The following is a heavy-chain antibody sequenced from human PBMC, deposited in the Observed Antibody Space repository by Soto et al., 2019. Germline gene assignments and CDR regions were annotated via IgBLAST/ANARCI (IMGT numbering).Heavy chain of an antibody. CDR3: ARQGGSPNYYYNGMDV. J-gene: IGHJ6*04. V-gene: IGHV5-51*01. CDR1: GYSFTSYW. D-gene: IGHD1-26*01. Sequence: GESLKISCKGSGYSFTSYWIGWVRQMPGKGLEWMGIIYPGDSDTRYSPSFQGQVTISADKSISTAYLQWSSLKDSGPAMSSRARQGGSPNYYYNGMDVSGKGTTVTVSS. CDR2: IYPGDSDT.